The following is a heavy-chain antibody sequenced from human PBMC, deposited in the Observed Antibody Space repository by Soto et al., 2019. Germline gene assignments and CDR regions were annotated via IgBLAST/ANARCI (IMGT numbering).Heavy chain of an antibody. V-gene: IGHV5-51*01. D-gene: IGHD4-17*01. J-gene: IGHJ6*02. CDR3: ASYATVTASYGMDV. CDR1: GYRFTSYW. Sequence: GESLKISCKGSGYRFTSYWIGWVRQMPGKGLEWMGIIYPGDSDTRYSPSFQGQVTISVDKSISNAYLQWSSLKASDTAIYYCASYATVTASYGMDVWGQGTTVTVSS. CDR2: IYPGDSDT.